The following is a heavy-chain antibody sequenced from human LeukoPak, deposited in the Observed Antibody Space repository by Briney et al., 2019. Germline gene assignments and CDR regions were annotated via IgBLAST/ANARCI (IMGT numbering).Heavy chain of an antibody. J-gene: IGHJ4*02. V-gene: IGHV3-11*04. Sequence: GGSLRLSCAASGFTFSDYYMTWIRQAPGKGLEWLSYISDSGSIIFYADSVKGRFTISRDNAKNSLYLQMNSLRAEDTAVYYCAKDRIIVVVPAALDYWGQGTLVTVSS. CDR1: GFTFSDYY. CDR2: ISDSGSII. CDR3: AKDRIIVVVPAALDY. D-gene: IGHD2-2*01.